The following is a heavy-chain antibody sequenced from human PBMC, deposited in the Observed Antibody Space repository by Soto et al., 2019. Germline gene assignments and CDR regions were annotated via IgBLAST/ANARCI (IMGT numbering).Heavy chain of an antibody. V-gene: IGHV1-18*01. D-gene: IGHD3-10*01. Sequence: GASVKVSCKASGYTFTSYGISWVRQAPGQGLEWMGWISAYNGNTNYAQKLQGRVTMTTDTSTSTAYMELRSLRSDDTAVYYCAREDTMGPSYYYGMGVWGQGTTVTVSS. J-gene: IGHJ6*02. CDR1: GYTFTSYG. CDR2: ISAYNGNT. CDR3: AREDTMGPSYYYGMGV.